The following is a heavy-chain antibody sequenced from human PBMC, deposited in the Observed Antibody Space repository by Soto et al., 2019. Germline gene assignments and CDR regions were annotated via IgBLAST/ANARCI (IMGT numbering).Heavy chain of an antibody. V-gene: IGHV4-34*01. Sequence: SETLSLTCAVYGGSFSGYYWSWIRQPPGKGLEWIGEINHSGSTNYNPSLKSRVTISVDTSKNQFSLKLSSVTAADTAVYYCARGGGCSGGSCYSAFPYYYYYMDVWGKGTTVTV. CDR3: ARGGGCSGGSCYSAFPYYYYYMDV. D-gene: IGHD2-15*01. CDR2: INHSGST. J-gene: IGHJ6*03. CDR1: GGSFSGYY.